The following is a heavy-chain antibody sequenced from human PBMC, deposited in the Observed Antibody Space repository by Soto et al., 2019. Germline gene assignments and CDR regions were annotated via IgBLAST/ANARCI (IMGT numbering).Heavy chain of an antibody. J-gene: IGHJ6*03. V-gene: IGHV3-23*01. CDR1: GFTFSNYA. D-gene: IGHD3-3*01. CDR3: AKHGGPSYSYYMDV. CDR2: IRGSGDVT. Sequence: EVQLLESGGGLVQPGGSLRLSCAASGFTFSNYAMTWVRQAPGKGLEWVSVIRGSGDVTYYADSVQGRFAISRDNSKNTLYLQMNSLRDDDTAIDYCAKHGGPSYSYYMDVWGKGTTVTVSS.